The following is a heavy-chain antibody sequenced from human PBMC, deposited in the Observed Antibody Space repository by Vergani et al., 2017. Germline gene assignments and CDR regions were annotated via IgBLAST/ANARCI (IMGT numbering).Heavy chain of an antibody. D-gene: IGHD2-15*01. CDR2: IYHGGST. J-gene: IGHJ4*02. Sequence: QVQLQESGPGLVKPSETLSLTCTVSGYAINSGYFWGWIRQPPGKGLEWIGYIYHGGSTYYNPSLRSRLTLSVDTSKNQFSLKLSSVTAADTAVYYCARTAVVVAAIDYWGQGTLVTVSS. CDR1: GYAINSGYF. V-gene: IGHV4-38-2*02. CDR3: ARTAVVVAAIDY.